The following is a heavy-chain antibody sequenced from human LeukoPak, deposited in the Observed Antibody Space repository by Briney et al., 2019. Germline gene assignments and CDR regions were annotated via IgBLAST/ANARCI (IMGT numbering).Heavy chain of an antibody. CDR3: ARSRMITFGGVIGPNWYFDL. CDR2: TYYRSKWYN. J-gene: IGHJ2*01. Sequence: SQTLSLTCAISGDSVSSNSAAWTWIRQSPSRGLEWLGRTYYRSKWYNDYAVSVKSRITINPDTSKNQFSLQLNSVTPEDTAVYYCARSRMITFGGVIGPNWYFDLWGRGTLVTVSS. CDR1: GDSVSSNSAA. D-gene: IGHD3-16*02. V-gene: IGHV6-1*01.